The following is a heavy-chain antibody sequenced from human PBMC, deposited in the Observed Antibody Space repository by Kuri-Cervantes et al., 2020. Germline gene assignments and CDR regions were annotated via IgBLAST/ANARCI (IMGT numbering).Heavy chain of an antibody. CDR3: ATGGDAALFYDAFHI. V-gene: IGHV1-69*13. D-gene: IGHD5-18*01. CDR1: GGTFSSYA. J-gene: IGHJ3*02. Sequence: SVKVSCKASGGTFSSYAISWVRQAPGQGLEWMGGIIPIFGTANYAQKFQGRVTMTQDASTDTAYMELSSLTSEDTAVYYCATGGDAALFYDAFHIWGQGTMVTVSS. CDR2: IIPIFGTA.